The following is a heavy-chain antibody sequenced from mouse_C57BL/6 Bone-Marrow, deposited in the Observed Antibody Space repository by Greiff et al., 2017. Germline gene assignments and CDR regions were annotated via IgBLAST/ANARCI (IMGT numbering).Heavy chain of an antibody. CDR3: ARGRPITTVVGDY. CDR2: IYPSDSET. J-gene: IGHJ2*01. Sequence: VQLQPPWAELVRPGSSVKLSCKASGYTFTSYWMHWVKQRPIQGLEWIGNIYPSDSETHYNQKVKDKVTLSVDKSSSTAYMQRSSLTSEDSAVYYCARGRPITTVVGDYWGQGTTLTVSS. V-gene: IGHV1-52*01. CDR1: GYTFTSYW. D-gene: IGHD1-1*01.